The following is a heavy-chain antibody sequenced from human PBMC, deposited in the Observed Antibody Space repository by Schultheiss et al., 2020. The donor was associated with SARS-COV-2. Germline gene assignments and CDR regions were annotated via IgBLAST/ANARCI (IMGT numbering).Heavy chain of an antibody. Sequence: SVKVSCKASGYTFTGYYMHWVRQAPGQGLEWMGGIIPIFGTANYAQKFQGRVTITADESTSTAYMELSSLRSEDTAVYYCAKVNWNDVSYWGQGTLVTVSS. V-gene: IGHV1-69*13. CDR1: GYTFTGYY. J-gene: IGHJ4*02. CDR3: AKVNWNDVSY. CDR2: IIPIFGTA. D-gene: IGHD1-1*01.